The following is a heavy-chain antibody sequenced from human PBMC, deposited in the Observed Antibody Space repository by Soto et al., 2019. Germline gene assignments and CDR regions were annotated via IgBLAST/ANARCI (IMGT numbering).Heavy chain of an antibody. J-gene: IGHJ6*02. CDR1: GYTFTGYY. D-gene: IGHD4-17*01. CDR2: INPNSGGT. V-gene: IGHV1-2*04. Sequence: QVQLVQSGAEVKKPGASVKVSCKASGYTFTGYYMHWVRQAPGQGLEWMGWINPNSGGTNYAQKFQGWVPMTRDTSISTAYMELSRLRSDDTAVYYCARGPHYGDYGPLYYGMDVWGQGTTVTVSS. CDR3: ARGPHYGDYGPLYYGMDV.